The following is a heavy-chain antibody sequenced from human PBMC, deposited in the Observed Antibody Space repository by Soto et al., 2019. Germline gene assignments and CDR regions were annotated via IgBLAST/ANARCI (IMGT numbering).Heavy chain of an antibody. D-gene: IGHD1-1*01. V-gene: IGHV3-23*01. CDR1: GFTFSAYS. CDR3: LTAQVVWTY. J-gene: IGHJ4*02. Sequence: GGSLRLSCAASGFTFSAYSMNWVRQAPGKGLEWVSGISGGGGGTYYADSVKGRFIISRDNSKNTVYLQMDSLRAEDTALYYCLTAQVVWTYWGQGTLVTVSS. CDR2: ISGGGGGT.